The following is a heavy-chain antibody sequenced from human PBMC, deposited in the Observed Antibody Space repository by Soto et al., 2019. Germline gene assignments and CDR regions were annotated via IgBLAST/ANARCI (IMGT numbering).Heavy chain of an antibody. V-gene: IGHV1-69*12. CDR3: AVILGYCSGGSCYGGYYFDY. CDR2: IIPIFGTA. CDR1: GGTFSSYA. Sequence: QVQLVQSGAEVKKPGSSVKVSCKASGGTFSSYAISWVRQAPGQGLEWMGGIIPIFGTANYAQKFQGRVTITADEYTSTAYMELSSLRSEDTAVYYCAVILGYCSGGSCYGGYYFDYWGQGTLVTVSS. J-gene: IGHJ4*02. D-gene: IGHD2-15*01.